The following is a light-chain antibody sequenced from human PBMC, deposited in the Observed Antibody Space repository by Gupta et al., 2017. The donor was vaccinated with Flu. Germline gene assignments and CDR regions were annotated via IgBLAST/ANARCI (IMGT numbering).Light chain of an antibody. CDR2: KAS. J-gene: IGKJ4*01. CDR1: QSLSSW. Sequence: DIQMTQSPSTLSAYVGDRVTITCRASQSLSSWLAWYQQKPGKAPNLLIYKASNLESGVPSRFSGSGSGTEFTLTISSLQPDDFATYYCQQYDSYSLTFGCGTKVEI. CDR3: QQYDSYSLT. V-gene: IGKV1-5*03.